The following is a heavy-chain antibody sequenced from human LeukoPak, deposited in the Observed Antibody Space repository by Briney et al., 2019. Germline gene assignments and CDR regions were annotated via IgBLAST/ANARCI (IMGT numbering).Heavy chain of an antibody. CDR1: GGSVTRGAYS. Sequence: SETLSLTCTVSGGSVTRGAYSWTWIRQPVGKGLEWIGRIYTSGDTKYNPSLKSQVTISVGASNNQFSLKLTSVTAADTAVYYCASGDYGAGSPVMRYWGHGTLVIVSS. CDR2: IYTSGDT. J-gene: IGHJ4*01. V-gene: IGHV4-61*02. D-gene: IGHD3-10*01. CDR3: ASGDYGAGSPVMRY.